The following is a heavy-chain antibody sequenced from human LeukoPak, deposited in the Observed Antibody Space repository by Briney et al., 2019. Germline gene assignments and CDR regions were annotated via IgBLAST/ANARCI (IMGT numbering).Heavy chain of an antibody. Sequence: SETLSLTCAVYGGSFSGYYWSGIRQPPGKGLEGIGGINHSGSTNYNPSLESRVTISVDTSKNQFSLKLSSVTAADTAVYYCARPMVRGTGGYYFDYWGQGTLVTVSS. CDR2: INHSGST. CDR1: GGSFSGYY. CDR3: ARPMVRGTGGYYFDY. D-gene: IGHD3-10*01. V-gene: IGHV4-34*01. J-gene: IGHJ4*02.